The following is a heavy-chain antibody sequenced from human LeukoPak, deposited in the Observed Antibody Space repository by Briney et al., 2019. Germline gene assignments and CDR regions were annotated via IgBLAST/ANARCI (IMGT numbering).Heavy chain of an antibody. V-gene: IGHV3-30-3*01. D-gene: IGHD1-1*01. CDR3: AIDRGWYNTY. J-gene: IGHJ4*02. CDR1: GFTFSSYA. CDR2: ISYDGSNK. Sequence: GGSLRLSCAASGFTFSSYAMHWVRQAPGKGLEWVAVISYDGSNKYYADSVKGRFTISRDNSKNTLFLQMSSLSAEDTAVYYCAIDRGWYNTYGGQGTLVTVSS.